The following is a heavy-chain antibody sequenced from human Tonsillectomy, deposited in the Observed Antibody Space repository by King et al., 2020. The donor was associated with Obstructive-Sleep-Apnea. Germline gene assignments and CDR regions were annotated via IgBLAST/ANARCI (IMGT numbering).Heavy chain of an antibody. CDR1: GFTFDEEA. V-gene: IGHV3-9*01. CDR2: RRGKRGRV. J-gene: IGHJ4*02. CDR3: AKDQSREYYFDY. D-gene: IGHD3-10*01. Sequence: RVEAGGGLGQPGRALRLSWAAAGFTFDEEARQGGRKAKGKGREGGGGRRGKRGRVGYADSLKGRFTISRDNAKNSLYLQMNSLRAEDTALYYCAKDQSREYYFDYWGQGTLVTVSS.